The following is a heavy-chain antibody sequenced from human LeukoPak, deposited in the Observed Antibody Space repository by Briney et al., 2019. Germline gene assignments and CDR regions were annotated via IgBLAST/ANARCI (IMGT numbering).Heavy chain of an antibody. Sequence: SVTVSCKASGGTFSSYAISWVRQAPGQGLEWMGGIIPIFGTANYAQKFQGRVTITADESTSTAYMELSSLRSEDTAVYYCARPKPYYYYYGMDVWGQGTTVTVSS. J-gene: IGHJ6*02. CDR3: ARPKPYYYYYGMDV. CDR2: IIPIFGTA. V-gene: IGHV1-69*01. CDR1: GGTFSSYA.